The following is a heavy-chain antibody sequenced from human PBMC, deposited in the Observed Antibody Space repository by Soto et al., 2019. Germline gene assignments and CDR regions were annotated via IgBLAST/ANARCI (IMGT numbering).Heavy chain of an antibody. V-gene: IGHV4-39*01. D-gene: IGHD3-22*01. J-gene: IGHJ6*02. Sequence: SETLSLTRTVTGGSISRSSYYWGWIRQPPGKGLEWIGSIYYSGSTYYNPSLKSRVTISVDTSKNQFSLKLSSVTAADTAVYYCARRLYYDSSGFEGGGMDVWGQGTTVT. CDR2: IYYSGST. CDR3: ARRLYYDSSGFEGGGMDV. CDR1: GGSISRSSYY.